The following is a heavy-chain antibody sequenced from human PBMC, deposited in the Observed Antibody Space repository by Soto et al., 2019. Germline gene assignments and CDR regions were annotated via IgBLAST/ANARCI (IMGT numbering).Heavy chain of an antibody. CDR2: ISASSSSI. V-gene: IGHV3-21*01. D-gene: IGHD1-20*01. CDR1: GFNFITFS. Sequence: DVQLVESGGGLVKPGGSLRLSCAASGFNFITFSMNWVRQAPGKGLEWVSAISASSSSIYYAESVKGRFTVPRDNAKNSLYLQMNSLPAEDTALYCCERDAYNRDAFDIWGQGTTVTGSS. J-gene: IGHJ3*02. CDR3: ERDAYNRDAFDI.